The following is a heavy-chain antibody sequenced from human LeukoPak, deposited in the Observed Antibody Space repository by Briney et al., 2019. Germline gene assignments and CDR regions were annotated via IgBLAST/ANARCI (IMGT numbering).Heavy chain of an antibody. Sequence: GGSLRLSCAASGFTFSSYAMSWVRQAPGKGLEWVSAIRGSGGGTYYADSVRGRFTTSRDNSKNALYLQMNSLRAEDTAVYYCAKSPEEGPAGFDSWGQGTLVTVSS. V-gene: IGHV3-23*01. CDR3: AKSPEEGPAGFDS. D-gene: IGHD1-14*01. CDR1: GFTFSSYA. J-gene: IGHJ4*02. CDR2: IRGSGGGT.